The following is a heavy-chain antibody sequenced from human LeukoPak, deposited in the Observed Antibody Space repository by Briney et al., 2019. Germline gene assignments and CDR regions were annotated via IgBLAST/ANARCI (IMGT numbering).Heavy chain of an antibody. J-gene: IGHJ4*02. V-gene: IGHV3-7*01. CDR1: GFTLSSYW. D-gene: IGHD2-21*02. Sequence: GGSLRLSCAASGFTLSSYWMSWVRQAPGKGLEWVANIKQDGSEKYYVDSVKGRFTISRDNAKNSLYLQMNSLRAEDTAVYYCARDVGGDCSFDYWGQGTLVTVSS. CDR2: IKQDGSEK. CDR3: ARDVGGDCSFDY.